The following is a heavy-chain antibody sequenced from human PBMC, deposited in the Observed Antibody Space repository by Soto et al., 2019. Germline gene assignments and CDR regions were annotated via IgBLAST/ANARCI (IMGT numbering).Heavy chain of an antibody. Sequence: WGSLRLSCAASGFTFISYAIHLVRQAPGKGLEWVAVISYDGSNKYYADSVKGRFTISRDNSKNTLYLQMNSLRAEDTAVYYCTSSGYYGDAFDIWGQGTMVTVSS. CDR3: TSSGYYGDAFDI. J-gene: IGHJ3*02. CDR2: ISYDGSNK. V-gene: IGHV3-30-3*01. CDR1: GFTFISYA. D-gene: IGHD3-22*01.